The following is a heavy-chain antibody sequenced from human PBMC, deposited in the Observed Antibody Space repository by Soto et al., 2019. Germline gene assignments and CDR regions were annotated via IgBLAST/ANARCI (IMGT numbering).Heavy chain of an antibody. CDR3: ARDILYYYDSSGYYYEGHYYYGMDV. CDR2: ISWDGYIT. CDR1: GFSFHDNT. J-gene: IGHJ6*02. V-gene: IGHV3-43*01. D-gene: IGHD3-22*01. Sequence: RLSCAASGFSFHDNTVHWVRQPPGKGLEWVSLISWDGYITYYADSVKGRFTISRDNSKNTLYLQMNSLRAEDTAVYYCARDILYYYDSSGYYYEGHYYYGMDVWGQGTTVTVSS.